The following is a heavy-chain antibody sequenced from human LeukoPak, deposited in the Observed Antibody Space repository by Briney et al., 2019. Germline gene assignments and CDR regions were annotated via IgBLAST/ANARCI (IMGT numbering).Heavy chain of an antibody. CDR1: GGSISSYY. J-gene: IGHJ3*02. Sequence: KPSETLSLTCTVSGGSISSYYWSWIRQPPGKGLEWIGYIYYSGSTNYNPSLKSRVTISVDTSKNQFSLKLSSVTAADTAVYYCARVLYYYDSSSYYYDAFDIWGQGTMVTVSS. V-gene: IGHV4-59*01. D-gene: IGHD3-22*01. CDR3: ARVLYYYDSSSYYYDAFDI. CDR2: IYYSGST.